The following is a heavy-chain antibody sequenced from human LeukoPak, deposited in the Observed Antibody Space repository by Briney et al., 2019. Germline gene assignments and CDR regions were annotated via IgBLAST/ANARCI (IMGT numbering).Heavy chain of an antibody. CDR2: ISSSSSTI. V-gene: IGHV3-48*02. J-gene: IGHJ6*02. D-gene: IGHD6-13*01. CDR1: GFTFSSYS. Sequence: GGSLRLSCAASGFTFSSYSMNWVRQAPGKGLEWVSYISSSSSTIYYADSVKGRFTISRDNAKNSLYLQMNSLRDEDTAVCYCARENSSSWDYYYGMDVWGQGTTVTVSS. CDR3: ARENSSSWDYYYGMDV.